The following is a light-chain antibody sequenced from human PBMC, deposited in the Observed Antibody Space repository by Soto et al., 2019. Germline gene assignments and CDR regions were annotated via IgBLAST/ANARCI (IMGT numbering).Light chain of an antibody. J-gene: IGLJ1*01. CDR2: DVS. CDR1: NSDVGGYNY. Sequence: QSVLTQPRSVSGSPGQSVTISCTGTNSDVGGYNYVSWYQQHPGKAPKVMIYDVSKRPSGVPDRFSGSKSGNTASLTISGLQAEDEADYYCCSYVGSYTSYVFGTGTQLTVL. V-gene: IGLV2-11*01. CDR3: CSYVGSYTSYV.